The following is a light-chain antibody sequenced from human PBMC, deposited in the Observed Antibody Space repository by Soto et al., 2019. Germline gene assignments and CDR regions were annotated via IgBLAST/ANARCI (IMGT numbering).Light chain of an antibody. CDR3: QQRSNWPLT. J-gene: IGKJ4*01. Sequence: EIVLTQSPATLSLSPGERATLSCRASQSVRSYLAWYQQKPGQAPRLLIYDASNRATGIPARFSGSRSGTEFTLTISSLEPEDFAVYYCQQRSNWPLTFGGGTKVEIK. CDR2: DAS. V-gene: IGKV3-11*01. CDR1: QSVRSY.